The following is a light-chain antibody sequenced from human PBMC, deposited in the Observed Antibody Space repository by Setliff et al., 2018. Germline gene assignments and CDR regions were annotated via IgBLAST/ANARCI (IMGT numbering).Light chain of an antibody. J-gene: IGLJ3*02. Sequence: QSALTQPRSVSGSPGQSVTIPCTGTSSDVGGYNYVSWYQQHPGKAPKLMIYDVSKRPSGVPDRFSGSKSGNTTSLTISGLQAEDEADYYCCSYAGSYTVVFGGGTKVTV. CDR2: DVS. CDR1: SSDVGGYNY. V-gene: IGLV2-11*01. CDR3: CSYAGSYTVV.